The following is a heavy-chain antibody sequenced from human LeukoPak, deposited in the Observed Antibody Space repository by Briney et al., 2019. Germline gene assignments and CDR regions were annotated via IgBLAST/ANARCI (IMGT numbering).Heavy chain of an antibody. CDR1: YGSITGDY. CDR2: IYSSGST. D-gene: IGHD6-13*01. CDR3: ARHSSWDFDY. J-gene: IGHJ4*02. V-gene: IGHV4-4*07. Sequence: SETLSLTCTVSYGSITGDYWSWIRQPAGKGLEWIGRIYSSGSTNYNPSLKSRVTMSVDTSKNLFSLKLSSVTTADTAVYYCARHSSWDFDYWGQGTLVTVSS.